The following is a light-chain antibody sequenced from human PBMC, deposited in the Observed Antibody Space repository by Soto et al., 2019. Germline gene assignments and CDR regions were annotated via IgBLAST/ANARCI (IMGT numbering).Light chain of an antibody. V-gene: IGKV3-20*01. J-gene: IGKJ4*01. CDR1: QSVSSSS. Sequence: EIVLTQSPGTLSLSPGETATLSCRASQSVSSSSLAWYQQKPGQAPRLLIYGASSRATGIPDGFSGSGSGTDFTLTISRLEPEDFAVYYCQQYSSSPLTFGGGTKVEIK. CDR3: QQYSSSPLT. CDR2: GAS.